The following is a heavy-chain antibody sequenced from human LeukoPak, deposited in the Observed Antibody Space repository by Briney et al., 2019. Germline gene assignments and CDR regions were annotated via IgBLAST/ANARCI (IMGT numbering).Heavy chain of an antibody. J-gene: IGHJ4*02. CDR3: AKYAVVGTPFFDY. CDR1: GFTFSSHA. Sequence: PGGSLRLSCAASGFTFSSHAMSWVRQAPGKRLEWVSAISDSGDSTYYADSVKGRFTISRDNSKNTLYLQMSSLRAEDTAVYYCAKYAVVGTPFFDYWGQGTLVTISS. CDR2: ISDSGDST. V-gene: IGHV3-23*01. D-gene: IGHD2-15*01.